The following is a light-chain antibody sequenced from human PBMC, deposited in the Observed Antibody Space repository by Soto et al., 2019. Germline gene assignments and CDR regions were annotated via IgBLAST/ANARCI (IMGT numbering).Light chain of an antibody. CDR1: QGISSY. CDR2: AAS. CDR3: QKLKSYPLT. Sequence: DIQLTQSPSFLSASVGDRVTSTCRASQGISSYLAWYQHKPGKAPKLLIYAASTLQSGVPSRFSGCGTGTEFTLTVSSLQHEDFATYYCQKLKSYPLTLGGGTKVEIK. J-gene: IGKJ4*01. V-gene: IGKV1-9*01.